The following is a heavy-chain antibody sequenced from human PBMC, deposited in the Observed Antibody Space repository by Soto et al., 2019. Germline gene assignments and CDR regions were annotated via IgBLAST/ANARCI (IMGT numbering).Heavy chain of an antibody. CDR2: IYYSGST. CDR3: ARVGLRIAAAGL. Sequence: SVTLSLTCTVSGGSVSSGSYYWSWIRQPPGKGLEWIGYIYYSGSTNYNPSLKSRVTISVDTSKNQFSLKLSSVTAADTAVYYCARVGLRIAAAGLWGQGTLVTVSS. CDR1: GGSVSSGSYY. V-gene: IGHV4-61*01. J-gene: IGHJ4*02. D-gene: IGHD6-13*01.